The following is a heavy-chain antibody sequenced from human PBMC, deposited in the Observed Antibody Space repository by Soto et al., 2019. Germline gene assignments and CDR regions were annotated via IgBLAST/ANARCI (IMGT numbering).Heavy chain of an antibody. D-gene: IGHD2-8*01. CDR3: AAPLAECTNGVCYIGPMYYYGMDV. CDR1: GFTFTSSA. CDR2: IVVGSGNT. Sequence: ASVKVSCKASGFTFTSSAVQWVRQARGQRLEWIGWIVVGSGNTNYAQKFQERVTITRDMSTSTAYMELSSLRSEDTAVYYCAAPLAECTNGVCYIGPMYYYGMDVWGQGTTVTVSS. J-gene: IGHJ6*02. V-gene: IGHV1-58*01.